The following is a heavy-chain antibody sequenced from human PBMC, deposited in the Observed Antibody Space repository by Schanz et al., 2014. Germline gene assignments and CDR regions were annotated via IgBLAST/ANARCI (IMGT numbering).Heavy chain of an antibody. CDR2: ISGSGGST. J-gene: IGHJ4*02. CDR1: GFTFSSYA. D-gene: IGHD2-2*01. Sequence: EVHLVESGGGLVQPGGSLRLSCAASGFTFSSYAMSWVRQAPGKGLEWVSAISGSGGSTYYADSVKGSFTISSDNSMSPLYSQMSNLRAEDTAVYYCAKSQGTSFDSWGQGTLVTVSS. V-gene: IGHV3-23*04. CDR3: AKSQGTSFDS.